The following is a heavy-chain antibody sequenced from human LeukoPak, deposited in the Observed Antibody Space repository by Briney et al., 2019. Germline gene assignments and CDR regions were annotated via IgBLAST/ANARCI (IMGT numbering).Heavy chain of an antibody. D-gene: IGHD3-16*02. CDR2: ISYDGSNK. Sequence: GRSLRLSCAASGFTFSSYAMHWVRQAPGKGLEWVAVISYDGSNKYYADSVKGRFTISRDNSKNTLYLQMNSLRAEDTAVYYCARDLDDYVWGSYRPLDYWGQGTLVTVSS. CDR1: GFTFSSYA. V-gene: IGHV3-30-3*01. J-gene: IGHJ4*02. CDR3: ARDLDDYVWGSYRPLDY.